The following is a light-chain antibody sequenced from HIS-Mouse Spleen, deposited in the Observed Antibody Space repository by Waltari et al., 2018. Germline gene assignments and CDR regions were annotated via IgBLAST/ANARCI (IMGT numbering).Light chain of an antibody. CDR2: DGS. J-gene: IGLJ2*01. Sequence: QSALTQPASVSGSPGQSITIPSPATTRSVGSYNLVTCDQQHPDKAPKLMIYDGSKRPSGVSNRFSGSKSGNTASLTISGLQAEDEADYYCCSYAGSSTLVFGGGTKLTVL. V-gene: IGLV2-23*01. CDR1: TRSVGSYNL. CDR3: CSYAGSSTLV.